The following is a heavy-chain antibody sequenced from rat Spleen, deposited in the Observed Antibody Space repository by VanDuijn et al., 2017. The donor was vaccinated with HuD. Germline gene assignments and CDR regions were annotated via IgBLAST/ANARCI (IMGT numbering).Heavy chain of an antibody. J-gene: IGHJ2*01. CDR1: GFTFSNYG. CDR2: ITNTGGST. Sequence: EVQLVESGGGLVQPGRSLKLSCAASGFTFSNYGMAWIRQAPGKGLEWVASITNTGGSTYDPDSVKGRFTISRDNAKSTLYRQMNSLRSEDTATYYCTRDVYYGSDYWGQGVMVTVSS. CDR3: TRDVYYGSDY. V-gene: IGHV5-31*01. D-gene: IGHD1-6*01.